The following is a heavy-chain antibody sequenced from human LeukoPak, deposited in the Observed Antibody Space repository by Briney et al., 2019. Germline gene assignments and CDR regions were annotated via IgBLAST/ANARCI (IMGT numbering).Heavy chain of an antibody. D-gene: IGHD3-10*02. V-gene: IGHV3-21*01. CDR3: AELGITMIGGV. CDR2: IGSSGSYI. J-gene: IGHJ6*04. CDR1: GFTFSSYH. Sequence: GGSLRLSCEVSGFTFSSYHMNWVRQAPGKGLEWVSSIGSSGSYIYYADSLTGRFTISRDNAKNSLYLQMNSLRAEDTAVYYCAELGITMIGGVWGKGTTVTISS.